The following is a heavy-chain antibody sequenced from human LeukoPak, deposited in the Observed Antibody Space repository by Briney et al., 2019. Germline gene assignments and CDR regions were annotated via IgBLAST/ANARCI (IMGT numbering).Heavy chain of an antibody. V-gene: IGHV3-21*01. Sequence: GGSLRLSCAASGFTFSSYSMNWVRQAPGKGLGWVSFISSSSSSIYYADSVKGRFIISRDNAKNSLYLQMNSLRVEDAAVYYCARDTDYQLLIDYWGQGTLVTVSS. CDR3: ARDTDYQLLIDY. CDR2: ISSSSSSI. CDR1: GFTFSSYS. J-gene: IGHJ4*02. D-gene: IGHD2-2*01.